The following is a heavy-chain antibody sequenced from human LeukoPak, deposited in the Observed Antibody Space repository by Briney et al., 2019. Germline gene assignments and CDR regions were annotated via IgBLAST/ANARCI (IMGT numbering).Heavy chain of an antibody. CDR3: ARDKLYGDYGTHYFDY. Sequence: ASVKVSCKASGYTLTGYYMHWVRQAPGQGLEWMGWISAYNGNTNYAQKLQGRVTMTTDTSTSTAYMELRSLRSDDTAVYYCARDKLYGDYGTHYFDYWGQGTLVTVSS. J-gene: IGHJ4*02. CDR1: GYTLTGYY. CDR2: ISAYNGNT. V-gene: IGHV1-18*04. D-gene: IGHD4-17*01.